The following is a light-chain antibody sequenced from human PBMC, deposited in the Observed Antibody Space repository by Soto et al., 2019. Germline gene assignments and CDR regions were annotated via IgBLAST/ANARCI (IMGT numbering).Light chain of an antibody. Sequence: DIQMTQSPSTLSASVLDRVTITCRASQTISSWLAWYQQKPGKAPKLLIYKASTLKSGVPSRFSGSGSGTDFTLTISSLQPEDFATYFCKQSSAFPLTFGGGAKVDIK. J-gene: IGKJ4*01. CDR1: QTISSW. CDR3: KQSSAFPLT. CDR2: KAS. V-gene: IGKV1-5*03.